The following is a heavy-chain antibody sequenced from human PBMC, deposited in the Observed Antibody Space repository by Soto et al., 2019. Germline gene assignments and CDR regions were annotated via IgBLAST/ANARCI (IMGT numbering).Heavy chain of an antibody. J-gene: IGHJ6*02. CDR2: INESGGTT. CDR1: GFKFRSYG. D-gene: IGHD3-3*01. CDR3: VKDRATIFGVIWKYGMDV. V-gene: IGHV3-23*01. Sequence: EEQLLESGGGLVEPGGSLRLSCVASGFKFRSYGMAWVRQAPGKGLEWVSDINESGGTTNYADSVRGRFAISRDNSRNTLDLLMNSLKPADTAVYYCVKDRATIFGVIWKYGMDVWGQGTTVYVSS.